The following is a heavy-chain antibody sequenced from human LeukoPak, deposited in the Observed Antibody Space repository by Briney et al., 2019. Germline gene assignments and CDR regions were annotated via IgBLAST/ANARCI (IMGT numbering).Heavy chain of an antibody. CDR2: IYYSGST. J-gene: IGHJ4*02. D-gene: IGHD3-22*01. Sequence: SETLSLTCTVSGGSISSGDYYWSWIRQPPGKGLEWIGYIYYSGSTYYNPSLKSRVTISVDTPKNQFSLKLSSVTAADTAVYYCARDKDSRLFGHYFDYWGQGTLVTVSS. CDR1: GGSISSGDYY. CDR3: ARDKDSRLFGHYFDY. V-gene: IGHV4-30-4*01.